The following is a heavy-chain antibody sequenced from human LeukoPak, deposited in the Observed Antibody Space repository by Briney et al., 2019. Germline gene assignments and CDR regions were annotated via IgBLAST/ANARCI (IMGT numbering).Heavy chain of an antibody. CDR1: GYTFTSYG. CDR3: ARDRVDFWSGSFHWCFDL. Sequence: ASVKVSCKASGYTFTSYGISWVRQAPGQGLEWMGWISAYNGNTNYAQKLQGRVTMTTDTSTSTAYMELRSLRSDDTAVYYCARDRVDFWSGSFHWCFDLWGRGTLVTVSS. D-gene: IGHD3-3*01. CDR2: ISAYNGNT. V-gene: IGHV1-18*01. J-gene: IGHJ2*01.